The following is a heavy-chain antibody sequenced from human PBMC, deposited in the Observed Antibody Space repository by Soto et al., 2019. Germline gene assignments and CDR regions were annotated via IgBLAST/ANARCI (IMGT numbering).Heavy chain of an antibody. Sequence: QVQLQQWGAGLLKPSETLSLTCAVYGGSFSGYYWSWIRQPPGKGLEWIGEINHSGSTNYNPSLKRRGSISVDTSKNQFSPKLSSVTAADTAVYYCATGKDQGWFDPWGQGTLVTVSS. CDR3: ATGKDQGWFDP. J-gene: IGHJ5*02. CDR2: INHSGST. CDR1: GGSFSGYY. V-gene: IGHV4-34*01.